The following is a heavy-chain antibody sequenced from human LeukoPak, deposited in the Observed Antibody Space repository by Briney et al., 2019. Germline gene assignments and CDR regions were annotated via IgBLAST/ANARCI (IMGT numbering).Heavy chain of an antibody. V-gene: IGHV3-30*04. CDR2: ISYDGSNK. J-gene: IGHJ1*01. CDR1: GFTFSSYA. D-gene: IGHD3-22*01. CDR3: ARDSVSGYYEH. Sequence: GGSLRLSCAASGFTFSSYAMHWVRQAPGKGLEWVAVISYDGSNKYYADSVKGRFTISRDNSNNTLYLQMNSLRAEDTAVYYCARDSVSGYYEHWGQGTLVTVSS.